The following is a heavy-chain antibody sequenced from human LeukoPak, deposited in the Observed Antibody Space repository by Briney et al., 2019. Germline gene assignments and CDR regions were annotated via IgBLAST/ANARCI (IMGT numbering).Heavy chain of an antibody. CDR3: AKDLVQWEVSSTDLDY. J-gene: IGHJ4*01. D-gene: IGHD3-16*02. Sequence: GGSLRLSCAASGFTFSSYAMSWVRQAPGKGLEWVSAISGSGGSTYYADSVKGRFTISRDNSQNTLYLQMNSLRAEDTAVYYCAKDLVQWEVSSTDLDYLGHEVQVTVSS. CDR1: GFTFSSYA. CDR2: ISGSGGST. V-gene: IGHV3-23*01.